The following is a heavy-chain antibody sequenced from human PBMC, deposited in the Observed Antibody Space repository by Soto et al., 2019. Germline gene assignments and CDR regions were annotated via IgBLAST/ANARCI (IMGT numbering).Heavy chain of an antibody. D-gene: IGHD3-10*01. V-gene: IGHV4-59*01. CDR3: ARDLDITMVRGVADNRFDP. CDR1: GGSISSYY. CDR2: IYYSGST. J-gene: IGHJ5*02. Sequence: QVQLQESGPGLVKPSETLSLTCTVSGGSISSYYWSWIRQPPGKGLEWIGYIYYSGSTNYNPSLKSRVTISVDTSKNQFSLKLGSVTAADTAVYYFARDLDITMVRGVADNRFDPWGQGTLVTVSS.